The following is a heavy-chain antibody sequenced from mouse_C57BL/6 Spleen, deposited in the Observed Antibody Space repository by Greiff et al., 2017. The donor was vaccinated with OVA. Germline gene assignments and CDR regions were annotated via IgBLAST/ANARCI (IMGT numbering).Heavy chain of an antibody. CDR1: GFTFSSYT. CDR2: ISGGGGNT. V-gene: IGHV5-9*01. CDR3: ACHSYDYDGSLFAD. D-gene: IGHD2-4*01. J-gene: IGHJ3*01. Sequence: EVQVVESGGGLVKPGGSLKLSCAASGFTFSSYTMSWVRQTPEKRLEWVATISGGGGNTYYPDSVKGRCTIARDKAKNTVYLQMSRLRSEDTALYSCACHSYDYDGSLFADWGQGTLVTVSS.